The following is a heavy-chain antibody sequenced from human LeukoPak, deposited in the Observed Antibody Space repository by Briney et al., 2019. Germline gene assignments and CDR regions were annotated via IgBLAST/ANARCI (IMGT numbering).Heavy chain of an antibody. D-gene: IGHD6-19*01. CDR1: GFTFDGYG. CDR3: ARSYTVGGPRKTAGY. CDR2: INWNGGST. V-gene: IGHV3-20*04. Sequence: GGSLRLSCVASGFTFDGYGMSWVRQGPGKGLEWVSGINWNGGSTGYADSVKGRFTISRDNAKNSVYLQMNSLRAEDTAVYYCARSYTVGGPRKTAGYWGQGTLVTVSS. J-gene: IGHJ4*02.